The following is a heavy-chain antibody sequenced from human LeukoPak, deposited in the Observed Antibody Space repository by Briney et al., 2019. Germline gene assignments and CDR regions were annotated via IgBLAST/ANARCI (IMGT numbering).Heavy chain of an antibody. CDR1: GYTFTSYY. V-gene: IGHV1-46*01. CDR2: INPSGGST. Sequence: ASVKVSCKASGYTFTSYYMHWVRQAPGQGLEWMGIINPSGGSTSYAQKFQGRVTMTRDTSTSTVYMELSSLRSEDTAVYYCARAPLRFLEWLPVDYWGQGTLVTVSS. D-gene: IGHD3-3*01. J-gene: IGHJ4*02. CDR3: ARAPLRFLEWLPVDY.